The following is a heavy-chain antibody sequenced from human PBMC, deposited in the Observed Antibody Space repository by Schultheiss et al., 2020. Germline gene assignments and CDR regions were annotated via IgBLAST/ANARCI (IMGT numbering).Heavy chain of an antibody. V-gene: IGHV3-21*04. Sequence: GESLKISCSASGFTFSSYSMNWVRQAPGKGLEWVSSISSSSSYIYYADSVKGRFTISRDNAKNSLYLQMNSLRAEDTALYYCARVGALDGYHDAFDLWGQGTLVTVSS. J-gene: IGHJ3*01. CDR1: GFTFSSYS. CDR3: ARVGALDGYHDAFDL. CDR2: ISSSSSYI. D-gene: IGHD3-10*01.